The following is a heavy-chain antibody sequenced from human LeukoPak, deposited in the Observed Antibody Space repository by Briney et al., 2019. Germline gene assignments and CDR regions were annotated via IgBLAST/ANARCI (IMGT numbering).Heavy chain of an antibody. V-gene: IGHV3-33*08. CDR3: ARGGSSGWYGINNWFDP. CDR1: GFTFSSYA. D-gene: IGHD6-19*01. CDR2: IWYDGSNK. Sequence: GGSLRLSCAASGFTFSSYAMSWVRQAPGKGLEWVAVIWYDGSNKYYADSVKGRFTISRDNSKNTLYLQMNSLRAEDTAVYYCARGGSSGWYGINNWFDPWGQGTLVTVSS. J-gene: IGHJ5*02.